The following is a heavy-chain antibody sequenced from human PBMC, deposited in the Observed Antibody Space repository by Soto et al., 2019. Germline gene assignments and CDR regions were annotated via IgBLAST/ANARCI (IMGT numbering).Heavy chain of an antibody. CDR3: AGGGVGARGMDV. J-gene: IGHJ6*02. V-gene: IGHV1-69*01. CDR2: IIPLFGTP. CDR1: GGTFSSYA. Sequence: QVQLVQSGAEVKKPGSSVKVSCKASGGTFSSYAISWVRQAPGQGLEWMGGIIPLFGTPNYAQKFQGRVTFTAEESTGTAQMGLSSLGSGEPPGYYGAGGGVGARGMDVWGQGTTVTVSS. D-gene: IGHD3-16*01.